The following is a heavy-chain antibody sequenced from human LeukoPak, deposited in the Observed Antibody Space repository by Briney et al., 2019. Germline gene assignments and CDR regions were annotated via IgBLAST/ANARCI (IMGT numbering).Heavy chain of an antibody. CDR2: IYYSGST. J-gene: IGHJ4*02. D-gene: IGHD3-22*01. CDR1: GGSISSGGYY. Sequence: SQTLSLTCTVSGGSISSGGYYWSWIRQHPGKGLEWIGYIYYSGSTYYNPSLKSRVTISVVTSKNQFSLKLSSVTAADTAVYYCARVSEYYDSSGYYYFDYWGQGTLVTVSS. CDR3: ARVSEYYDSSGYYYFDY. V-gene: IGHV4-31*03.